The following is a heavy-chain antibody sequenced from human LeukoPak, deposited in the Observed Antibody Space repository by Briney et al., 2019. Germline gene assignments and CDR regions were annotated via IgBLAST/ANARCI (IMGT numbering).Heavy chain of an antibody. CDR2: IYSGGST. CDR1: GFTVSSNY. V-gene: IGHV3-66*01. J-gene: IGHJ6*02. CDR3: ARESDYYGMDV. Sequence: GGPLRLSCAASGFTVSSNYMSWVRQAPGKGLEWVSVIYSGGSTYYADSVKGRFTISRDNSKNTLYLQMNSLRAEDTAVYYCARESDYYGMDVWGQGTTVTVSS.